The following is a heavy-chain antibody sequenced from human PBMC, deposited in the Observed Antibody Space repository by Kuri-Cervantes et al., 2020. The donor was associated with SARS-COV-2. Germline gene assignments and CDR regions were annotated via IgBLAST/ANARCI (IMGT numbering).Heavy chain of an antibody. CDR1: GFTFSDYY. CDR3: ARVRATVPNYYYYYYYMDV. D-gene: IGHD4-11*01. CDR2: ISSSGTTT. Sequence: GESLKISCAASGFTFSDYYMHWIRQAPGKGLEWVSYISSSGTTTYYADSVKGRFTISRDNSKNTLYLQMNSLRAEDTAVYYCARVRATVPNYYYYYYYMDVWGKGTTVTVSS. V-gene: IGHV3-11*01. J-gene: IGHJ6*03.